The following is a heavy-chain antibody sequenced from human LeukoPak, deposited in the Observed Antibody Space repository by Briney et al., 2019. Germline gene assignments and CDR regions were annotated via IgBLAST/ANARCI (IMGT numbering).Heavy chain of an antibody. V-gene: IGHV4-31*03. D-gene: IGHD3-22*01. J-gene: IGHJ4*02. CDR2: IYYSGST. CDR3: ARSMYYYDSSVGLY. CDR1: GGSISSGGYY. Sequence: SETLSLTCTVSGGSISSGGYYWSWIRQHPGKGLEWIGYIYYSGSTYYNPSLKGRVTISVDTSKNQFSLKLSSVTAADTAVYYCARSMYYYDSSVGLYWGQGTLVTVSS.